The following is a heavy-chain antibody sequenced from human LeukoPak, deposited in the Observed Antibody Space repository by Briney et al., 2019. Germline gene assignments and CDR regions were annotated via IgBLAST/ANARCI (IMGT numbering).Heavy chain of an antibody. CDR2: INPSGGST. Sequence: GASVKVSCKASGYTFTSYYMHWVRQAPGQGLEWMGIINPSGGSTSYAQKFQGRVTMTRDTSTSTVYMELSSLRAEDTAVYYCARDRGAYSGSYYHDAIDIWGQGTMVTVSS. V-gene: IGHV1-46*01. CDR3: ARDRGAYSGSYYHDAIDI. J-gene: IGHJ3*02. D-gene: IGHD1-26*01. CDR1: GYTFTSYY.